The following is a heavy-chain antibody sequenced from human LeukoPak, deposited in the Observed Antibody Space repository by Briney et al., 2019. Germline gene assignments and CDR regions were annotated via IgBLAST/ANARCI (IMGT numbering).Heavy chain of an antibody. CDR2: ISGSGGST. Sequence: GGSLRLSCAASGFTFGDYAMHWVRQAPGKGLEWVSAISGSGGSTYYADSVKGRFTISRDNSKNTLYLQMNSLRAEDTAVYYCAKGDTIFGVVISRMAFDPWGQGTLVTVSS. J-gene: IGHJ5*02. CDR1: GFTFGDYA. V-gene: IGHV3-23*01. CDR3: AKGDTIFGVVISRMAFDP. D-gene: IGHD3-3*01.